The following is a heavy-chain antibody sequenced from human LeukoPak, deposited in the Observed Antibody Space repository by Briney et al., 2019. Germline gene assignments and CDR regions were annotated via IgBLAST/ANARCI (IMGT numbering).Heavy chain of an antibody. CDR1: GYTFTSYG. J-gene: IGHJ6*02. Sequence: GASVKVSCKASGYTFTSYGISWVRQAPGQGLEWMGWISAYSGNTNYAQKLQGRVTMTTDTSTSTAYMELRSLRSDDTAVYYCARAGIAVAGTGTYYYGMDVWGQGTTVTVSS. D-gene: IGHD6-19*01. CDR2: ISAYSGNT. CDR3: ARAGIAVAGTGTYYYGMDV. V-gene: IGHV1-18*01.